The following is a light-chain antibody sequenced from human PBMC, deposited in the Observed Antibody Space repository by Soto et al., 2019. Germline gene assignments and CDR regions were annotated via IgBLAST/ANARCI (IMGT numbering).Light chain of an antibody. CDR3: HQRQSWPRT. CDR1: QAVNTS. Sequence: EIVLTQSPATLSSFPGDRVTLSCRASQAVNTSLAWYQHRPGQAPRLLISLASNRAAGVPARFSGSGSGTDFTLTISDVEPEDFAVYYCHQRQSWPRTFGQGTTVDI. J-gene: IGKJ1*01. CDR2: LAS. V-gene: IGKV3-11*01.